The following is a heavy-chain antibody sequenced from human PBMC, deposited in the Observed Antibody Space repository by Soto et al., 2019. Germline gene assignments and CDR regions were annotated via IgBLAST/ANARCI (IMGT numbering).Heavy chain of an antibody. CDR3: ARRKGLGYCTSTSCYKAGSYHYGMDF. D-gene: IGHD2-2*02. J-gene: IGHJ6*02. V-gene: IGHV5-51*01. CDR1: GYNFINYW. Sequence: RESLTISCKGSGYNFINYWIGCVRQMPGNGLEWMEIIYPGDSDNTYIPPFQGQVTIQADKSISSAYLQWRSLKASDTAIYYCARRKGLGYCTSTSCYKAGSYHYGMDFWRHGTTVTVSS. CDR2: IYPGDSDN.